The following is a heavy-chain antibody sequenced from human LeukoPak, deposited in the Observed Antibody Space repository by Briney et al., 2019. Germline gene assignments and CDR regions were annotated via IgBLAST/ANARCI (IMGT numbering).Heavy chain of an antibody. CDR2: IYPGDSDT. Sequence: GESLKISCKGSGYSFTSYWIGWVRQMPGKGLEWMGIIYPGDSDTRYSPSFQGQVTISADKSISTAYLQWNSLKASDTAMYYCARGHLYDYSITCYYFDYWGQGTLVTVSS. D-gene: IGHD5-12*01. V-gene: IGHV5-51*01. CDR3: ARGHLYDYSITCYYFDY. CDR1: GYSFTSYW. J-gene: IGHJ4*02.